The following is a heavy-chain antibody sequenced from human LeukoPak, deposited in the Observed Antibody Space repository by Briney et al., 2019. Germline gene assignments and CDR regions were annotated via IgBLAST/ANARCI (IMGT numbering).Heavy chain of an antibody. CDR3: ARKSTPSSGWTPFDY. V-gene: IGHV1-8*01. CDR2: MNPNNGNA. D-gene: IGHD6-19*01. Sequence: ASVKVSCKASGYTFTTYDINWVRQATGQGLEWMGWMNPNNGNAGYAQRFQGRVTMTRNTSMSTAYMELSNLRSEDTAVYYCARKSTPSSGWTPFDYWGQGTLVTVSS. CDR1: GYTFTTYD. J-gene: IGHJ4*02.